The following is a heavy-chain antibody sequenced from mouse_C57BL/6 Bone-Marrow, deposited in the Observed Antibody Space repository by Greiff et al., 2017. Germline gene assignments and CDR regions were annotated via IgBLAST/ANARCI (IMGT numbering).Heavy chain of an antibody. Sequence: QVTLKVSGPELVKPGASVKISCKASGYAFSSSWMNWVKQRPGKGLEWIGRIYPGDGDTNYNGKFKGKATLTADKSSSTAYMQLSSLTSEDSAVYFCARSGTAQAKAWFAYWGQGTLVTVSA. J-gene: IGHJ3*01. CDR2: IYPGDGDT. CDR1: GYAFSSSW. V-gene: IGHV1-82*01. D-gene: IGHD3-2*02. CDR3: ARSGTAQAKAWFAY.